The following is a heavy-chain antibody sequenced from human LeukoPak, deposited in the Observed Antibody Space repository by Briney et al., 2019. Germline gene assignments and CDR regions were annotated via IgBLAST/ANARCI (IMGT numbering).Heavy chain of an antibody. CDR3: AREASGYYHVFDA. CDR2: ITNSGRST. D-gene: IGHD3-3*01. CDR1: GFSLSTYF. J-gene: IGHJ4*02. V-gene: IGHV3-11*04. Sequence: PGGSLRLSCEAPGFSLSTYFISWIRQAPGKGLEWVSYITNSGRSTKYADAVKGRFTMSRDNAKQSVYLEMTDLRAEDTAVYYCAREASGYYHVFDAWGQGTRVTVSS.